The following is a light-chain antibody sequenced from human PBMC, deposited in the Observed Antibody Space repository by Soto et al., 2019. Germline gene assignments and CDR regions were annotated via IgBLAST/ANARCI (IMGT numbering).Light chain of an antibody. J-gene: IGLJ3*02. CDR1: SSNIGAGYD. Sequence: QSVLTQPPSVSGAPGQGVTISCTGSSSNIGAGYDVHWYQQLPGTAPKLLIYTNRNRPSGVPDRFSASKSGTSASLAITGLQAEDEADYYCQSYDNSLTGSKVFGGGTKLTVL. V-gene: IGLV1-40*01. CDR2: TNR. CDR3: QSYDNSLTGSKV.